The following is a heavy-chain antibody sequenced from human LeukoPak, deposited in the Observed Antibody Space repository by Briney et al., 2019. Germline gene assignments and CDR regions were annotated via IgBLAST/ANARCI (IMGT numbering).Heavy chain of an antibody. D-gene: IGHD7-27*01. CDR2: IYYSGST. Sequence: PSETLSLTCTVSGGSIVSYYWSWIRQPPGKGLEWIGYIYYSGSTNYNPSLKSRVTISIDTSKNQFSLKLSSVTAADTAVYYCARDAGGATGDYYFDYWGQGTLVTVSS. CDR3: ARDAGGATGDYYFDY. J-gene: IGHJ4*02. V-gene: IGHV4-59*01. CDR1: GGSIVSYY.